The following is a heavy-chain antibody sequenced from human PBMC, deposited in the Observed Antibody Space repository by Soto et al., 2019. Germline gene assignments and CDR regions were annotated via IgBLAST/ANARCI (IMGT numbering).Heavy chain of an antibody. D-gene: IGHD4-17*01. CDR3: ARTYYGGNDGQGGWYFDL. J-gene: IGHJ2*01. CDR2: IYSGGST. Sequence: EVQLVESGGGLIQPGGSLRVSCAASGFTVSSNYMSWVRQAPGKGLEWVSVIYSGGSTYYADSVKGRFTISRDNSKNTLYLQMNSLRAEDTAVYYCARTYYGGNDGQGGWYFDLWGRGTLVTVSS. V-gene: IGHV3-53*01. CDR1: GFTVSSNY.